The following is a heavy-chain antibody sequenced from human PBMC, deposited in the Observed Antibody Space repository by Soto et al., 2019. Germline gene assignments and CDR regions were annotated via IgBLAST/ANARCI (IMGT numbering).Heavy chain of an antibody. Sequence: EVHLLESGGGLVQPGVSLRLSCAASGFTFSNYAMSWVRQAPGKGLEWVSSIVASGGTTYYADSVQGRFSISRDNSKNTLYLQMHSLGAEDTAIFFCAKAPVPDFTAYGSCVFELWGRGTLVTVSS. D-gene: IGHD4-17*01. J-gene: IGHJ1*01. CDR1: GFTFSNYA. CDR3: AKAPVPDFTAYGSCVFEL. V-gene: IGHV3-23*01. CDR2: IVASGGTT.